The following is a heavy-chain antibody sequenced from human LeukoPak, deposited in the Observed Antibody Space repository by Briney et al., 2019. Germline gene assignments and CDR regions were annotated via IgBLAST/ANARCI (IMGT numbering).Heavy chain of an antibody. CDR1: GYSINSGYY. D-gene: IGHD3-9*01. Sequence: PSETLSLTCTVSGYSINSGYYWVWIRQPPGKGLEWIGSIYRTGSTNYNPSLKSRVTISLDTSKNQFSLKLSSVTAADTAVYYCARVDHDILTGYYGSYYYYYMDVWGKGTTVTVSS. J-gene: IGHJ6*03. CDR2: IYRTGST. V-gene: IGHV4-38-2*02. CDR3: ARVDHDILTGYYGSYYYYYMDV.